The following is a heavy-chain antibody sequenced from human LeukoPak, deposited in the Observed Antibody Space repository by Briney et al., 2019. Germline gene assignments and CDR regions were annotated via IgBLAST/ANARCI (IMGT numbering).Heavy chain of an antibody. CDR2: IYYSGST. CDR3: ARRRSVATDY. V-gene: IGHV4-34*01. CDR1: GGSFSEYY. J-gene: IGHJ4*02. Sequence: SETLSLTCAVYGGSFSEYYWSWIRQPPGKGLEWIGSIYYSGSTYYNPSLKSRVTISVDTSMNQFSLKLSSVTAADTAVYYCARRRSVATDYWGQGTLVTVSS. D-gene: IGHD6-19*01.